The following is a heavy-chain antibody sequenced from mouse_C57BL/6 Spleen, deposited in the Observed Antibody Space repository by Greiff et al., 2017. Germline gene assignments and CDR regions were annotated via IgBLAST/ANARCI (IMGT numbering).Heavy chain of an antibody. CDR2: LRLKSDNYAT. CDR1: GFTFSNYW. D-gene: IGHD2-13*01. V-gene: IGHV6-3*01. J-gene: IGHJ3*01. CDR3: DYNWFAD. Sequence: EVLLVESGGGLVQPGGSMKLSCVASGFTFSNYWMNWVRQSPEKGLEWVAQLRLKSDNYATHYAESVKGRFTSSRYESKSRAYLQMNNLRAEDTGIYYCDYNWFADWGQGTLVTVSA.